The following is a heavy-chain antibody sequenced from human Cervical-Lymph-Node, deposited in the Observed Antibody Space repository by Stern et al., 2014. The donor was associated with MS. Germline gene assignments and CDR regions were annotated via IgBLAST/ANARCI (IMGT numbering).Heavy chain of an antibody. V-gene: IGHV5-51*01. Sequence: VQLVQSGAEVKKPGESLKISCKGSGYSFTSYWIGWVRQMTGKGLEWMGIIYPGDSDTKYSPSFQGQVTISADKSISPAYLQWSSLKASDTAMYYCATLGDYSDSDDAFDIWGQGTMVTVSS. CDR3: ATLGDYSDSDDAFDI. D-gene: IGHD4-11*01. CDR1: GYSFTSYW. J-gene: IGHJ3*02. CDR2: IYPGDSDT.